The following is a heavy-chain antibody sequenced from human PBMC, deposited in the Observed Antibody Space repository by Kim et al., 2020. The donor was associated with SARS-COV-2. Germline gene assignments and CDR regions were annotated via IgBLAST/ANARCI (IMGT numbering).Heavy chain of an antibody. D-gene: IGHD2-2*01. CDR1: GGSISSSSYY. V-gene: IGHV4-39*01. CDR3: ATLRGWRDQLLYYYFDY. CDR2: IYYSGST. J-gene: IGHJ4*02. Sequence: SETLSLTCTVSGGSISSSSYYWGWIRQPPGKGLEWIGSIYYSGSTYYNPSLKSRVTISVDTSKNQFSLKLSSVTAADTAVYYCATLRGWRDQLLYYYFDYWGQGTLVTVSS.